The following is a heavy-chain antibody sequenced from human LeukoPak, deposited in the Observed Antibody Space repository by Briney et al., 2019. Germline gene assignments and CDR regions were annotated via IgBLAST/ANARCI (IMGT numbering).Heavy chain of an antibody. CDR2: ISSSSSYI. V-gene: IGHV3-21*01. CDR3: ARDRQQPFYYYGMDV. CDR1: GFTFSSYS. J-gene: IGHJ6*02. Sequence: GGSLRLSCAASGFTFSSYSMNWVRQAPGKGLEWVSSISSSSSYIYYADSVKGRFTISRDNAKNSLYLQMNSLRAEDTAVYYCARDRQQPFYYYGMDVWGQGTTVTVSS. D-gene: IGHD6-13*01.